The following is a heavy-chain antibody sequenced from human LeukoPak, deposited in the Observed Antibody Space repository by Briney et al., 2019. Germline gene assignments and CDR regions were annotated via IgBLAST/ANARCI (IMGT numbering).Heavy chain of an antibody. J-gene: IGHJ4*02. CDR2: IGVTATST. Sequence: PGGSLRLSCAASGFTFSSYAMTWVRRTPGKGLEWVSAIGVTATSTYYADSVKGRFTISRDNSKNTLYLQMNSLRAEDTAVYYCAKKGGYGDSGYYYFDYWGQGTLVTVSS. CDR3: AKKGGYGDSGYYYFDY. V-gene: IGHV3-23*01. CDR1: GFTFSSYA. D-gene: IGHD4-17*01.